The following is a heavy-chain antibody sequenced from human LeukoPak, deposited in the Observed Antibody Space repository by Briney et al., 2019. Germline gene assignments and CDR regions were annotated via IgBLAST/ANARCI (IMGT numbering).Heavy chain of an antibody. CDR1: GGSFSGYY. CDR3: ARDGSEPLDY. D-gene: IGHD2-15*01. Sequence: PSETLSLTCAVYGGSFSGYYWSWIRQPPGKGLEWIGEINHSGSTNYNPSLKSRVTISVDTSKNQFSLKLSSVTAADTAVYYCARDGSEPLDYWGQGTLVTVSS. V-gene: IGHV4-34*01. CDR2: INHSGST. J-gene: IGHJ4*02.